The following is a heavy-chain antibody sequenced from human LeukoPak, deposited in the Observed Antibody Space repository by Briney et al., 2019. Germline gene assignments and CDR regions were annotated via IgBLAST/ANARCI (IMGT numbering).Heavy chain of an antibody. J-gene: IGHJ4*02. D-gene: IGHD5-18*01. CDR3: ARDDSDTAMVLLNY. CDR1: GFTFSSYS. V-gene: IGHV3-21*01. Sequence: GGSLRLSCAASGFTFSSYSMNWVRQAPGKGLEWVSSIISSSSYIYYADSVKGRFTISRDNAKNSLYLQMNSLRAEDTAVYYCARDDSDTAMVLLNYWGQGTLVTVSS. CDR2: IISSSSYI.